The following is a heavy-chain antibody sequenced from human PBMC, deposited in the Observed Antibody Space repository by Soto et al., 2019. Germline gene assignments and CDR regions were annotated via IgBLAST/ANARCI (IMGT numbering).Heavy chain of an antibody. CDR2: IIPIFGTA. V-gene: IGHV1-69*01. Sequence: QVPLVQSGAEVKKPGSSVKVSCKASGGTFSSYAISWVRQAPGQGLEWMGGIIPIFGTANYAQNFQGRVTITADESESTAYMELSGLRSEDTAVYYGARDVRAAGRPGMGVWGQGTTVTVSS. D-gene: IGHD6-13*01. J-gene: IGHJ6*02. CDR3: ARDVRAAGRPGMGV. CDR1: GGTFSSYA.